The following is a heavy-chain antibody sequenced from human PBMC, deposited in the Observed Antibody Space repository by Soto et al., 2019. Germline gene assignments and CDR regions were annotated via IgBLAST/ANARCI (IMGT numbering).Heavy chain of an antibody. D-gene: IGHD5-12*01. V-gene: IGHV3-7*01. CDR2: IKPDGSEK. Sequence: EVQLVESGGDLVQPGGSLRLSCAASGFTFSSYWMSWVRQAPGKGLEWVANIKPDGSEKIYVDSVKGRFTISRDNAKNSLYLQMNSLRAEDTAVYYCANIGRSDRAFDIWGQGTMVTVCS. CDR1: GFTFSSYW. CDR3: ANIGRSDRAFDI. J-gene: IGHJ3*02.